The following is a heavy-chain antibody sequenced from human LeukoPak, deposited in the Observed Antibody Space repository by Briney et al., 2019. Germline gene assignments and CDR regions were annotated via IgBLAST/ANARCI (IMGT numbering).Heavy chain of an antibody. V-gene: IGHV3-30*18. J-gene: IGHJ4*02. CDR2: ISYDGSSK. Sequence: GGSLRLSCAASGFTFSSYEMNWVRQAPGKGLEWVAVISYDGSSKYYADSVKGRFTSSRDNSKNTLYLQMNSLRAEDTAVYYCAKSVVLVRGVIPDKGQSGFDYWGQGTLVTVSS. CDR1: GFTFSSYE. CDR3: AKSVVLVRGVIPDKGQSGFDY. D-gene: IGHD3-10*01.